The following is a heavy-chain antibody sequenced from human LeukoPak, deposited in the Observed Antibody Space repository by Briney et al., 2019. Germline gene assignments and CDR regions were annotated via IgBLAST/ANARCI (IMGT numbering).Heavy chain of an antibody. CDR2: ISYDGRNI. CDR1: GFTFDNYG. J-gene: IGHJ4*02. V-gene: IGHV3-30*18. Sequence: GVSLRLSCAASGFTFDNYGMHWVRQAPGKGLEWVAVISYDGRNIHYPDTVKGRFTISRDISTDTLWLQMDSLRTEDTAVYYCANAAAQGPYYFDYWGQGTLVTVSS. CDR3: ANAAAQGPYYFDY. D-gene: IGHD6-25*01.